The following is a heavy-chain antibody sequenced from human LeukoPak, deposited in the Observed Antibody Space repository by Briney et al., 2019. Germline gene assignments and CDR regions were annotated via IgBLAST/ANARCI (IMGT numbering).Heavy chain of an antibody. J-gene: IGHJ4*02. V-gene: IGHV1-46*01. D-gene: IGHD6-19*01. CDR3: ARGPYSSGWYGLDY. CDR1: GYTFTYYY. CDR2: INPSGGST. Sequence: GASVKVSCKASGYTFTYYYIYWVRQAPGQGLEWMGLINPSGGSTRYAQNFQGRVTMTRDTSPSTVSMELSSLRSEDTAMYYCARGPYSSGWYGLDYWGQGTLVTVSS.